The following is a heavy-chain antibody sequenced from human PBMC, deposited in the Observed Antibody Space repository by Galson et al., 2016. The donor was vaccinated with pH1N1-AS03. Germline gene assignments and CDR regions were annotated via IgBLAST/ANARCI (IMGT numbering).Heavy chain of an antibody. CDR3: ARNGVLTGYHATGRERVDY. CDR1: GDSVSGGTYY. D-gene: IGHD3-9*01. CDR2: IYYTGIT. V-gene: IGHV4-61*01. Sequence: ETLSLTCTVSGDSVSGGTYYWNWIRQPPGKGLEWIGYIYYTGITNYNPSLESRLTISIDRSKNQIPLTLGSVTAADTAMYYCARNGVLTGYHATGRERVDYWGQGTLVIVSS. J-gene: IGHJ4*02.